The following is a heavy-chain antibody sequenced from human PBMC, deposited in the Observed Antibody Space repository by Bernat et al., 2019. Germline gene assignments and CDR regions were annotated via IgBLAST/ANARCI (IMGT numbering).Heavy chain of an antibody. V-gene: IGHV3-30*01. CDR2: ISYDGSNK. CDR1: GFTFSSYA. Sequence: QVQLVESGGGVVQPGRSLRLSCAASGFTFSSYAMHWVRQAPGKGLEWVAVISYDGSNKYYADSVKGRFTISRDNSKNTLYLQMNSLRAEDTAVYYCARDLTPIAVAGTDYWGQGTLVTVSS. D-gene: IGHD6-19*01. CDR3: ARDLTPIAVAGTDY. J-gene: IGHJ4*02.